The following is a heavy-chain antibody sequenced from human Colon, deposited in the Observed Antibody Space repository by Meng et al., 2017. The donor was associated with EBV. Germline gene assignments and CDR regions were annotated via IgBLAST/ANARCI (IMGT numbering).Heavy chain of an antibody. CDR2: ISNTGSSK. D-gene: IGHD6-13*01. V-gene: IGHV3-48*04. Sequence: EVQVLESGGGLVQPGGSLRLSCAASGFTFSNFGMSWVRQAPGKGLEWISYISNTGSSKKYADSMKGRITISRDNAKNSLFLQMNSLRAADTAVYYCAREDGSSWNPSGPDYWGQGTLVTVSS. CDR3: AREDGSSWNPSGPDY. J-gene: IGHJ4*02. CDR1: GFTFSNFG.